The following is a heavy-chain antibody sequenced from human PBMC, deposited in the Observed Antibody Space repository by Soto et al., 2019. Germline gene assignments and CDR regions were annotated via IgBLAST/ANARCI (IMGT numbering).Heavy chain of an antibody. CDR1: GDSVSSNSAA. CDR3: EREGIAVAGSLTGHYGMDV. V-gene: IGHV6-1*01. Sequence: SQTLSLTCAISGDSVSSNSAAWNWIRQSPSRGLEWLGRTYYRSKWYNDYAVSVKSRITTNPDTSKNQFSLQLNSVTPEDTAVYYCEREGIAVAGSLTGHYGMDVWGQGTTVTVSS. J-gene: IGHJ6*02. CDR2: TYYRSKWYN. D-gene: IGHD6-19*01.